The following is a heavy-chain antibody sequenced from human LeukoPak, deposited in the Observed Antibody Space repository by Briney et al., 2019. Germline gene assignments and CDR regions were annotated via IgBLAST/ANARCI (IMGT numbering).Heavy chain of an antibody. CDR3: ARVGGHPLWQLALDYYYMDV. V-gene: IGHV4-59*11. CDR1: GVPISSLF. Sequence: SETLSHICSVSGVPISSLFGRWIRQPPGEGLELIGYNYYSGSTNYNPSLKTRVTISVDTHKHHFPLKLSSLTAADTAAYYSARVGGHPLWQLALDYYYMDVWGKGTTVTVSS. CDR2: NYYSGST. D-gene: IGHD6-6*01. J-gene: IGHJ6*03.